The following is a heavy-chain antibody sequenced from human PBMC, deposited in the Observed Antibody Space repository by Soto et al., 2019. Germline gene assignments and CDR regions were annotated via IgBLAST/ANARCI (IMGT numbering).Heavy chain of an antibody. CDR3: ERDLSSSWPYYFDY. CDR2: ISSSSSYI. CDR1: GFTFSSDS. V-gene: IGHV3-21*01. J-gene: IGHJ4*02. Sequence: EMQLVESGGGLVKPGGSLRLSCAASGFTFSSDSMNWVRQAPGKGLEWVSSISSSSSYIYYADSVKGRFTISRDNAKNSLYLQMNSLRAEDTAVYYCERDLSSSWPYYFDYWGQRTLVTVSS. D-gene: IGHD6-13*01.